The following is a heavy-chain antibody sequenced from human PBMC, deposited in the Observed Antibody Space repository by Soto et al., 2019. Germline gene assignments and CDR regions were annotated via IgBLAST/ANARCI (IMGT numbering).Heavy chain of an antibody. J-gene: IGHJ6*01. Sequence: ASVKVACKACGDTFTNYYMHWVRQAPGQGLEWMGIMNPSGGTTKYAQKFQGRVTMTRDTSTSTVYMELSSLRSEDTAVYYCARETGDYYELLPSYYGMDVWGPGTTVTVSS. D-gene: IGHD3-22*01. V-gene: IGHV1-46*01. CDR1: GDTFTNYY. CDR3: ARETGDYYELLPSYYGMDV. CDR2: MNPSGGTT.